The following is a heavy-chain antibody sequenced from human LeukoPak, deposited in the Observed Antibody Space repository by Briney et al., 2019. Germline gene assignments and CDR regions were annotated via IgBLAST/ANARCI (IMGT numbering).Heavy chain of an antibody. J-gene: IGHJ6*03. CDR2: ISSSSSYI. CDR3: AREEQIFSYYMDV. D-gene: IGHD2-15*01. Sequence: GGSLRLSCAASRFTFSSYSMNWVRQAPGKGLEWVSSISSSSSYIYYADSVKGRFTISRDNAKNSLYLQMNSLRAEDTAVYYCAREEQIFSYYMDVWGKGTTVTVSS. CDR1: RFTFSSYS. V-gene: IGHV3-21*04.